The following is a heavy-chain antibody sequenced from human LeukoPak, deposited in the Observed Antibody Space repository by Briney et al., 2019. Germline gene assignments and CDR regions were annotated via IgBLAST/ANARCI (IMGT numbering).Heavy chain of an antibody. CDR2: ISSSSSTI. V-gene: IGHV3-48*01. CDR3: ARGVRGVDY. CDR1: RFTFSTYA. J-gene: IGHJ4*02. D-gene: IGHD3-16*01. Sequence: GGSLRLSCAASRFTFSTYAISWVRQAPGKGLEWVSYISSSSSTIYYADSVKGRFTISRDNAKNSLYLQMNSLRAEDTAVYYCARGVRGVDYWGQGTLVTVSS.